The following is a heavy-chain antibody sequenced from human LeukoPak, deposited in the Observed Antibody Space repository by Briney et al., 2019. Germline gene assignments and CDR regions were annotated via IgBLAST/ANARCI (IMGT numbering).Heavy chain of an antibody. V-gene: IGHV3-48*03. D-gene: IGHD6-13*01. Sequence: TGGSLRLSCAASGFTFSSYEMNWVRQAPGKGLEWISDISPSGRTMSYADSVKGRFTISRDNAKNSLYLQMNSLRDEDTAVYYCARDNSSSWYSFDYWGQGTLVTVSS. CDR1: GFTFSSYE. CDR3: ARDNSSSWYSFDY. J-gene: IGHJ4*02. CDR2: ISPSGRTM.